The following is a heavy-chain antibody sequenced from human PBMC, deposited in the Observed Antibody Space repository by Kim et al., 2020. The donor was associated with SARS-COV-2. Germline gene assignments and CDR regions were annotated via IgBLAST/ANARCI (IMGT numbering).Heavy chain of an antibody. CDR2: IYPGDSDT. Sequence: GESLKISCKGSGYSFTSYWIGWVRQMPGKGLEWMGIIYPGDSDTRYSPSFQGQVTISADKSISTAYLQWSSLKASDTAMYYCARRGYCSSTSCQGYFQHWGQGTLVTVSS. CDR3: ARRGYCSSTSCQGYFQH. J-gene: IGHJ1*01. D-gene: IGHD2-2*01. CDR1: GYSFTSYW. V-gene: IGHV5-51*01.